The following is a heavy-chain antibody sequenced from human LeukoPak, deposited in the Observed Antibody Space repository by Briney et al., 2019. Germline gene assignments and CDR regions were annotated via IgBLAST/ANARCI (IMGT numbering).Heavy chain of an antibody. CDR1: RDSVSSNTAG. J-gene: IGHJ3*02. V-gene: IGHV6-1*01. D-gene: IGHD3-10*01. CDR2: TYYRSKWST. CDR3: ARDRGWPISRGTFDI. Sequence: SQTLSLTCAMSRDSVSSNTAGSNSIRHSPSSGLEWLGSTYYRSKWSTDSAGSVKSRITINPDTSKNQFSLQLNSVTPEDTAVYYCARDRGWPISRGTFDIWGQGTMVTVSS.